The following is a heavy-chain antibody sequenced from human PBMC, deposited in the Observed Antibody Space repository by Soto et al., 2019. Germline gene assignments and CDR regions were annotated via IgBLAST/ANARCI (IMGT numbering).Heavy chain of an antibody. J-gene: IGHJ5*02. CDR3: AKEGEENSSGWPNWFDP. CDR2: ISYDGSNK. Sequence: QVQLVESGGGVVQPGRSLRLSCAASGFTFSSYGMHWVRQAPGKGLEWVAVISYDGSNKYYADSVKGRFTISRDYSKNTLYLQMNSLRAEDTAVYYCAKEGEENSSGWPNWFDPWGQGTLVTVSS. CDR1: GFTFSSYG. D-gene: IGHD6-19*01. V-gene: IGHV3-30*18.